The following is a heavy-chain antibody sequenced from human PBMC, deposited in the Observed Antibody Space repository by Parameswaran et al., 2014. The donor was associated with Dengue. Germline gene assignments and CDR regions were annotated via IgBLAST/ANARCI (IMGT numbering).Heavy chain of an antibody. CDR2: IWYDGSNK. CDR3: AREAIVVPAAISPYGMDV. J-gene: IGHJ6*02. V-gene: IGHV3-33*01. Sequence: WIRQPQEGLEWVAVIWYDGSNKYYADSVKGRFTISRDNSKNTLYLQMNSLRAEDTAVYYCAREAIVVPAAISPYGMDVWGQGTTVTVSS. D-gene: IGHD2-2*01.